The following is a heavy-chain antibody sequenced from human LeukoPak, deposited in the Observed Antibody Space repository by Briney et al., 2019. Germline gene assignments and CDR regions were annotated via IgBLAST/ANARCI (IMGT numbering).Heavy chain of an antibody. Sequence: GGSLRLSSAASGFTFSSYAMHWVRQAPGKGLEWEAAISYDGSNKYYADSVKGRFTISRDNSKNTLYLQMNSLRAEDTAVYYCARGPQGVVISFAFFDYWGQGTLVTVSS. D-gene: IGHD3-3*01. CDR3: ARGPQGVVISFAFFDY. V-gene: IGHV3-30-3*01. CDR2: ISYDGSNK. CDR1: GFTFSSYA. J-gene: IGHJ4*02.